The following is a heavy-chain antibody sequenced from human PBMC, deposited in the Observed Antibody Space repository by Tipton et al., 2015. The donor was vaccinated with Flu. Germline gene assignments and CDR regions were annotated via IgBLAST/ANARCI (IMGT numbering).Heavy chain of an antibody. Sequence: TLSLTCAVSGYSINSGYYWGWIRQPPGKGLEWIGGIYYSGSTYYNPSLKSRVTISVDTSKNQFSLKLSSVTAADTAVYYCAREDYVWGSYRFDYWGQGTLVTVPS. J-gene: IGHJ4*02. V-gene: IGHV4-38-2*02. D-gene: IGHD3-16*02. CDR3: AREDYVWGSYRFDY. CDR2: IYYSGST. CDR1: GYSINSGYY.